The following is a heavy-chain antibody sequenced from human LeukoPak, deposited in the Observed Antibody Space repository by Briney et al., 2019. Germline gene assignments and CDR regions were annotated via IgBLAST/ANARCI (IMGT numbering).Heavy chain of an antibody. D-gene: IGHD3-3*01. CDR1: GFTFDDYA. V-gene: IGHV3-9*03. CDR2: ISWNSGSI. J-gene: IGHJ5*02. CDR3: AKDYARFGVVTPLWFDP. Sequence: PGRSLRLSCAASGFTFDDYAMHWVRQAPGKGLEGVSGISWNSGSIGYADSVKGRFTISRDNAKNSLYLQMNSLRAEDLALYYCAKDYARFGVVTPLWFDPWGQGTLVTVSS.